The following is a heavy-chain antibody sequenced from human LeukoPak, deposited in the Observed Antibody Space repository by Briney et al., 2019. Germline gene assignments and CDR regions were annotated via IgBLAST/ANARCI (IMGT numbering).Heavy chain of an antibody. CDR2: IYYSGST. Sequence: SETLSLTCTVSGGSISSYYWSWIRQPPGKGLEWIGYIYYSGSTNYNPSLKSRVTISVDTSKNQFSLKLSSVTGADTAVYYCGGMPRYSYGTLHYWGQGTLVTVSS. D-gene: IGHD5-18*01. CDR3: GGMPRYSYGTLHY. CDR1: GGSISSYY. J-gene: IGHJ4*02. V-gene: IGHV4-59*01.